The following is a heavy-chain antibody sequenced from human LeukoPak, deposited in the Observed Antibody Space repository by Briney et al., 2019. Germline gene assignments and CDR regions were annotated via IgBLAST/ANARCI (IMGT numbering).Heavy chain of an antibody. V-gene: IGHV3-21*01. Sequence: GGSLRLSCAASGFTFSSYSMNWVRQAPGKGLEWVSSISSSSSYIYYADSVKGRFTISRDNAKNSLYLQMNSLRVEDTAVYYCARGNHVVPAALSGGFDYWGQGTLVTVSS. CDR1: GFTFSSYS. D-gene: IGHD2-2*01. CDR2: ISSSSSYI. J-gene: IGHJ4*02. CDR3: ARGNHVVPAALSGGFDY.